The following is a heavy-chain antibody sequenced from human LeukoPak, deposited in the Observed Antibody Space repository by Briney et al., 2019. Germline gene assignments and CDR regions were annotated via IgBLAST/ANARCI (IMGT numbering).Heavy chain of an antibody. V-gene: IGHV1-69*04. J-gene: IGHJ5*02. CDR2: IIPILGIA. CDR3: ARGYCSGGSCYNNWFDP. Sequence: SVKVSCKASGGTFSSYAISWVRQAPGQGLEWMGRIIPILGIANYAQKFQGRVTITADKSTITAYMELSSLRSEDTAVYYCARGYCSGGSCYNNWFDPWGQGTLVTVSS. CDR1: GGTFSSYA. D-gene: IGHD2-15*01.